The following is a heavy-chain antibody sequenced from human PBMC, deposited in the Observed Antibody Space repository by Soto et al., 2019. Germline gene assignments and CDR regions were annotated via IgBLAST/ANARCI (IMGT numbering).Heavy chain of an antibody. J-gene: IGHJ6*03. V-gene: IGHV1-46*03. CDR2: INPSGGST. Sequence: ASVKVSCTASGYTVTIYYMHWVRQAPGQGLEWMGIINPSGGSTSYAQKFQGRVTMTRDTSTSTVYMELSSLRSEDTAVYYCARDAAAYYDYYYYMDVWGKGTTVTVSS. D-gene: IGHD6-25*01. CDR1: GYTVTIYY. CDR3: ARDAAAYYDYYYYMDV.